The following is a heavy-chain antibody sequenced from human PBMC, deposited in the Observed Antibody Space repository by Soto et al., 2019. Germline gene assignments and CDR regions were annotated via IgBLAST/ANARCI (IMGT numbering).Heavy chain of an antibody. CDR3: ARDLYDSSGYYLFDY. D-gene: IGHD3-22*01. V-gene: IGHV1-3*01. Sequence: ASVKVSCKASGYTFTSYAMHWVRQAPGQRLEWMGWINAGNGNTKYSQKFQGRVTITRDTSASTAYMELSSLRSEDTVVYYCARDLYDSSGYYLFDYWGQGTLVTVSS. CDR2: INAGNGNT. CDR1: GYTFTSYA. J-gene: IGHJ4*02.